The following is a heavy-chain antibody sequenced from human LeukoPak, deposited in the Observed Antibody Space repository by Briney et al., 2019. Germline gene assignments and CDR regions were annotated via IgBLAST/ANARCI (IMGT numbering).Heavy chain of an antibody. J-gene: IGHJ4*02. Sequence: GRSLSLSCAASGFTFSSYAMHWLRQAPGKGLKWVAVISYDGSNKYYADSVKGRFTISRDNSKNTLYLHMNSLRAEDTALYYWARDEDDTAYGLGTPFFDYWGEGTLFTVSS. CDR3: ARDEDDTAYGLGTPFFDY. V-gene: IGHV3-30*04. CDR2: ISYDGSNK. CDR1: GFTFSSYA. D-gene: IGHD5-18*01.